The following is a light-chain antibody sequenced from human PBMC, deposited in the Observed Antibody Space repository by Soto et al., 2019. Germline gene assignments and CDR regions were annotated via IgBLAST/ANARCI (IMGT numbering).Light chain of an antibody. V-gene: IGKV1-39*01. CDR1: QSISSY. CDR3: QQSYSTLMYT. Sequence: DIQMTQSPSSLSASVGDRVTITCRASQSISSYLNWYQQKPGKAPKLLIYAASSLQSGVPSRFSGTRSATDFTLTISSLQPEDFATYYCQQSYSTLMYTFGQGTKLEIK. J-gene: IGKJ2*01. CDR2: AAS.